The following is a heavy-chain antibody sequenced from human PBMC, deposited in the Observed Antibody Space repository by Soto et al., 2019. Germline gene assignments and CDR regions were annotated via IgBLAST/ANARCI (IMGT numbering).Heavy chain of an antibody. D-gene: IGHD3-22*01. CDR1: AGSISRSNYY. CDR3: ARQPYDISGYYYGA. CDR2: MYASGNT. J-gene: IGHJ5*02. V-gene: IGHV4-39*01. Sequence: QLQLQESGPGLVKPSETLSLTCTVSAGSISRSNYYWGWIRQPPGTGLEWIGSMYASGNTYYNPSLKCRVNISVDTSKNQFPLKLTSVTAADTAVYYCARQPYDISGYYYGAWGQGTLVTVSS.